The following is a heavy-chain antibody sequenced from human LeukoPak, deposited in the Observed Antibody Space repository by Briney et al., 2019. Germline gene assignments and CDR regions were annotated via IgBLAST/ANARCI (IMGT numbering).Heavy chain of an antibody. CDR2: INWNGGST. V-gene: IGHV3-20*01. Sequence: GGSLRLSCAASGFTFDDYGMSWVRQAPGKGLEWVSGINWNGGSTGYADSVKGRFTISRDNAKNSLYLQMDSLRAEDTALYHCARSSGNYYYYGMDAWGQGTTVTVS. CDR3: ARSSGNYYYYGMDA. CDR1: GFTFDDYG. J-gene: IGHJ6*02.